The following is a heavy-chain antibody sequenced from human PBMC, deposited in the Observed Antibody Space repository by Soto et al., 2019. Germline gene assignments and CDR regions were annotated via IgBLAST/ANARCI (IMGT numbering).Heavy chain of an antibody. V-gene: IGHV1-18*01. J-gene: IGHJ2*01. CDR1: GYTFTSYG. CDR2: ISGYNGNT. D-gene: IGHD2-2*01. CDR3: ARRCSSTRCLAL. Sequence: QVQLVQSGAEVKKPGASVKVSCKASGYTFTSYGICWVRQAPGQGLEWMGWISGYNGNTNYAQNLQGRVTMTTDTSTRTVYMALRSLRADDTAVYYCARRCSSTRCLALWGRGTRVIVSS.